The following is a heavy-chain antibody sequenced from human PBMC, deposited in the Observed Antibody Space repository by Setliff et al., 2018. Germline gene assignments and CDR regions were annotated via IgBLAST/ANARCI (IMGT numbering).Heavy chain of an antibody. D-gene: IGHD2-21*02. V-gene: IGHV3-23*01. CDR1: GFSFNNYA. CDR3: AKDRYFDASGNFYVNGAFDI. J-gene: IGHJ3*02. CDR2: ISGSGGRT. Sequence: PGGSLRLSCEGSGFSFNNYAISWVRQLPGKRPEWVSSISGSGGRTYYADSVKGRFTVSRDNSKNTISLQMNRLQADDTALYSCAKDRYFDASGNFYVNGAFDIWGQGTEVTVSS.